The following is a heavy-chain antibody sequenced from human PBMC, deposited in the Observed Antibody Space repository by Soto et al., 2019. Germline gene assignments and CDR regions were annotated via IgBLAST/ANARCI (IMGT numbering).Heavy chain of an antibody. V-gene: IGHV4-39*01. CDR1: GGSISSSSYY. CDR3: ARILVRSGSWDYYGMEG. D-gene: IGHD6-25*01. CDR2: IYYSGST. Sequence: LLETLSLTCTVSGGSISSSSYYWGWIRQPPGKGLEWIGSIYYSGSTYYNPSLKSRVTISVDTSKNQFSLKLSSVTAADTAVYYCARILVRSGSWDYYGMEGWGQGTTVT. J-gene: IGHJ6*02.